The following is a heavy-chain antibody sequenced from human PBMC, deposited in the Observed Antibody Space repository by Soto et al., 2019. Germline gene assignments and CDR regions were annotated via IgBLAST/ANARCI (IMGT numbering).Heavy chain of an antibody. J-gene: IGHJ4*02. Sequence: ASVKVSCKASGGTFSSYAISWVRQAPGQGLEWMGGIIPIFGTANYAQKFQGRVTITADESTSTAYMELSSLRSEDTAAYYCAREIGKAAAGPITGTTDDYWGQGTLVTVS. V-gene: IGHV1-69*13. CDR2: IIPIFGTA. CDR3: AREIGKAAAGPITGTTDDY. CDR1: GGTFSSYA. D-gene: IGHD1-20*01.